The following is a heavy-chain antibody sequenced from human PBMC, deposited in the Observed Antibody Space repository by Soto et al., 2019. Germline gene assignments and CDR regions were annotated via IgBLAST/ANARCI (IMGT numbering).Heavy chain of an antibody. CDR1: GFTFSSYS. J-gene: IGHJ4*02. Sequence: PGGSLRLSCAASGFTFSSYSMNWVRQAPGKGLEWVSYISSSSSTIYYAESEKGRFTISRDNAKNSLYLQMNSLRDEDTAVYYCARCRGSWYSGLDYWGQGTLVTVSS. CDR3: ARCRGSWYSGLDY. V-gene: IGHV3-48*02. CDR2: ISSSSSTI. D-gene: IGHD6-13*01.